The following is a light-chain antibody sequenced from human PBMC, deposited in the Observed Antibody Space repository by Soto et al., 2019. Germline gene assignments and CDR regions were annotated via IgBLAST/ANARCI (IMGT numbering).Light chain of an antibody. CDR3: QQSHSSPYT. CDR1: RSINIY. Sequence: DIQMTQSPSSLSASVGDRVTITCRASRSINIYLNWYQQKPGKAPKLLIYAASNLQSGVPSRFSGDGVGTHFTLTISSLQPEDFATYHCQQSHSSPYTFGQGTRWRL. J-gene: IGKJ5*01. V-gene: IGKV1-39*01. CDR2: AAS.